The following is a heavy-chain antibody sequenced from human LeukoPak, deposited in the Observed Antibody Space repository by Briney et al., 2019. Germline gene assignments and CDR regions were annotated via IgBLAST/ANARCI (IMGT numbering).Heavy chain of an antibody. CDR2: INSDGSST. CDR1: GFTFNNYW. J-gene: IGHJ4*02. D-gene: IGHD6-19*01. CDR3: ARSYYSSGWFLVY. Sequence: GGSLILSCAASGFTFNNYWMHWVRQAPGKGLVWVSRINSDGSSTSYADSVKGRFTISRDNAKNTLYLQMNSLRAEDTAVYYCARSYYSSGWFLVYWGQGTLVTVSS. V-gene: IGHV3-74*01.